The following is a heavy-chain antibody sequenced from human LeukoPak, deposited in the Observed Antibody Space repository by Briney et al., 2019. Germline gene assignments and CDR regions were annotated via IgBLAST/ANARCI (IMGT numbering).Heavy chain of an antibody. CDR2: ISGSRSYI. J-gene: IGHJ6*03. D-gene: IGHD6-6*01. CDR1: GFTFSSYG. Sequence: GGSLRLSCAASGFTFSSYGMSWVRQAPGKGLEWVSSISGSRSYIYYADSVKGRFTISRDNAKNSLYLQMNSLRAEDDTAGYYCARGFGSSIPYSYYYYLDVWGKGTTVTVSS. CDR3: ARGFGSSIPYSYYYYLDV. V-gene: IGHV3-21*01.